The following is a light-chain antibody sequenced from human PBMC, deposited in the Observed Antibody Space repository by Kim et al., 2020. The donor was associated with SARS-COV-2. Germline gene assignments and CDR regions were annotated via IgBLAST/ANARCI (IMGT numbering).Light chain of an antibody. V-gene: IGLV3-25*03. CDR3: QSSDSSDTFWV. Sequence: PGQTARITCSGDALPNQYAYWFQQKPGQAPVLVIYEDTERPSGIPERFSGSTSGTTVTLTISGVQAEHEADYYCQSSDSSDTFWVFGGGTQLTVL. CDR1: ALPNQY. CDR2: EDT. J-gene: IGLJ3*02.